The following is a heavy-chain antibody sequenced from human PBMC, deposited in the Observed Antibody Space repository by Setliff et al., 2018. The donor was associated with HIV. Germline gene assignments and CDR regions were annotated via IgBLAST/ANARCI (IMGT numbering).Heavy chain of an antibody. D-gene: IGHD6-19*01. CDR1: GGSISSHY. Sequence: KSSETLSFTCTVSGGSISSHYWSWIRQPPGKGLEWIGYIYYSGSTIYNPSLKSRVAISVDTSKNQFSLKLTSVTAADTAVYYCARDQRTAVAGTYYWGQGTLVTVSS. CDR2: IYYSGST. CDR3: ARDQRTAVAGTYY. V-gene: IGHV4-59*11. J-gene: IGHJ4*02.